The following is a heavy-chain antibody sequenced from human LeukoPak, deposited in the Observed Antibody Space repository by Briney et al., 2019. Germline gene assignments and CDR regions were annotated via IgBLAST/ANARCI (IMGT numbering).Heavy chain of an antibody. D-gene: IGHD3-9*01. V-gene: IGHV3-7*01. CDR1: GFTFSSYW. CDR3: AGDSSYYDILTGIFDY. J-gene: IGHJ4*02. CDR2: KKQDGSEK. Sequence: PGGSLRLSCAASGFTFSSYWMSWVRQAPGKGLEWVANKKQDGSEKYYVDSVKGRFTISRDNAKNSLYLQMNSLRAEDAAVYYCAGDSSYYDILTGIFDYWGQETLVTVSS.